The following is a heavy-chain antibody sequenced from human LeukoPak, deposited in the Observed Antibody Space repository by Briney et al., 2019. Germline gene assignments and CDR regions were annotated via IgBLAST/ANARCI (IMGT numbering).Heavy chain of an antibody. V-gene: IGHV3-21*01. Sequence: GGSLGLSCEASGFTFRSLRRNWVRQAPGRGLEWVASISSGSNHIYYADSVKGRFTISRVNDRNSLYLQMDSLRVEDTDVFYCARCRGGSCYHSDDYWGQGTLVTVSS. CDR1: GFTFRSLR. CDR2: ISSGSNHI. D-gene: IGHD2-15*01. CDR3: ARCRGGSCYHSDDY. J-gene: IGHJ4*02.